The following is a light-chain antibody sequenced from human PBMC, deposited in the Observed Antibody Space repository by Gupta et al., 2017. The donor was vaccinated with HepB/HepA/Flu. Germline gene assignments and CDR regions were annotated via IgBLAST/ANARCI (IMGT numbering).Light chain of an antibody. CDR2: DAF. J-gene: IGKJ4*01. Sequence: IVLTQSPATLSLSPGERATLSCRASQSVSSFLAWYQQNPGQAPRLLIDDAFNRATGIPARFSGRGSGTDFTLTISSLEPEDFAVYYCQQRSNGLTFGGGTRVEIK. CDR1: QSVSSF. V-gene: IGKV3-11*01. CDR3: QQRSNGLT.